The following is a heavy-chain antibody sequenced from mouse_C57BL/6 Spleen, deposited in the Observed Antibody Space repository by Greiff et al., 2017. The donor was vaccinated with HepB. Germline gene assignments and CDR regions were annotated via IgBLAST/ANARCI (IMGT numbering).Heavy chain of an antibody. Sequence: QVQLQQSGAELVKPGASVKISCKASGYAFSSYWMNWVKQRPGKGLEWIGQIYPGDGDTNYNGKFKGKATLTADKSSSTAYMQLSSLTSEDSAVYFCARNGYGNFGLDYWGQGASVTVSS. J-gene: IGHJ4*01. CDR3: ARNGYGNFGLDY. CDR2: IYPGDGDT. V-gene: IGHV1-80*01. D-gene: IGHD2-10*02. CDR1: GYAFSSYW.